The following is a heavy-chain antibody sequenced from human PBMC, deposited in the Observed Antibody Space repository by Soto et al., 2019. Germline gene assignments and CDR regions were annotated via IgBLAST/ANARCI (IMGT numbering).Heavy chain of an antibody. Sequence: PSETLSLTCAVYGGSFSCYYWSWIRQPPGKGLEWIGEINHSGSTNYNPSLKSRATISVDTPKNQFSLKLTSVTAADTAVYFCARVDYGDYPWFDPWGQGTLVTVSS. D-gene: IGHD4-17*01. CDR1: GGSFSCYY. CDR2: INHSGST. V-gene: IGHV4-34*01. J-gene: IGHJ5*02. CDR3: ARVDYGDYPWFDP.